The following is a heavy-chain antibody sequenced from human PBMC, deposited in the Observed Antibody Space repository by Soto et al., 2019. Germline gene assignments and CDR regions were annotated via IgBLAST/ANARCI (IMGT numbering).Heavy chain of an antibody. CDR3: AKDIAAASLHAFDI. CDR1: GFTFDDYA. Sequence: GGSLRLSCAASGFTFDDYAMHWVRQAPGKGLEWVSGISWNSGSIGYADSVKGRFTISRDNAKNSLYLQMNSLRAEDTALYYCAKDIAAASLHAFDIWGQGTMVTVSS. CDR2: ISWNSGSI. J-gene: IGHJ3*02. D-gene: IGHD6-13*01. V-gene: IGHV3-9*01.